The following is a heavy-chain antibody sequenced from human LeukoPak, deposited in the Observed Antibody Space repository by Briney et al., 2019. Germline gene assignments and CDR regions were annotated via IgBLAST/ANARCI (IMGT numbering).Heavy chain of an antibody. CDR3: ARGRCVGSTNRYYFDS. CDR2: MNPNSGNT. CDR1: GYTFTTYD. Sequence: GASVKVSCKASGYTFTTYDINWVRQATGQGLEWMGWMNPNSGNTGYAQKFQGRVTITRDTSASTAYMELSSLRSEDTAVYYCARGRCVGSTNRYYFDSWGQGTLVTVSS. D-gene: IGHD2-2*01. J-gene: IGHJ4*02. V-gene: IGHV1-8*01.